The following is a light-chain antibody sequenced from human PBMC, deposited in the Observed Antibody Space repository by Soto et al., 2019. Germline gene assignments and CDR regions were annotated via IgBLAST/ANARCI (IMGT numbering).Light chain of an antibody. V-gene: IGKV3-20*01. J-gene: IGKJ4*01. Sequence: EIVLTQSPGTLSLSPGERATLSCRASQSVSSSYLAWYQQKPGQAPRLLIYGASSRATGIPDRFSGSGSGTDFTLTISRLETEDFAVYYCHQYDSSPLTFGGGTPVEIQ. CDR1: QSVSSSY. CDR3: HQYDSSPLT. CDR2: GAS.